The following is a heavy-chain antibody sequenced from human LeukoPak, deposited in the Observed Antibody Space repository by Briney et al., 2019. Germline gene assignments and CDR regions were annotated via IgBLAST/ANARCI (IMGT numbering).Heavy chain of an antibody. CDR1: GFTFSSYW. J-gene: IGHJ5*02. CDR2: INSDGSST. D-gene: IGHD4-17*01. V-gene: IGHV3-74*01. Sequence: AGSLRLSCAASGFTFSSYWMHWVRQAPGKGLVWVSRINSDGSSTSYADSVKGRFTISRDNAKNTLYLQMNSLRAEDTAVYYRARDLRRVRFLNWFDPWGQGTLVTVSS. CDR3: ARDLRRVRFLNWFDP.